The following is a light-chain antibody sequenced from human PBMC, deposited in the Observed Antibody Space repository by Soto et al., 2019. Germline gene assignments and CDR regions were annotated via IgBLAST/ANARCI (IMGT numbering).Light chain of an antibody. CDR3: SSYTSSTTEV. CDR2: DVS. Sequence: QSVLTQPASVSGSPGQSIAISCTGTSSDVGGYNYVSWYQQHPGKAPKLMIYDVSSRPSGVSNRFSGSKSGNTASLTISGLQAGGEADYYCSSYTSSTTEVFGTGNKVTVL. V-gene: IGLV2-14*03. CDR1: SSDVGGYNY. J-gene: IGLJ1*01.